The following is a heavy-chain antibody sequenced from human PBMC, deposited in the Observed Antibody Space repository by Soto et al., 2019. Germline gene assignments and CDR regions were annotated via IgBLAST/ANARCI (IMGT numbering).Heavy chain of an antibody. CDR2: TRNKADSYTT. J-gene: IGHJ4*02. D-gene: IGHD2-15*01. CDR3: ARPYCSGGRCYHFDY. Sequence: EVQLVESGGGLVQPGGSLRLSCAASGFTLSDHYMDWVRQAPGKGLEWVGRTRNKADSYTTEYAASVKGRFTISRDASKNSLYLQMNSLKTEDTAVYYCARPYCSGGRCYHFDYWGQGTLVTVSS. V-gene: IGHV3-72*01. CDR1: GFTLSDHY.